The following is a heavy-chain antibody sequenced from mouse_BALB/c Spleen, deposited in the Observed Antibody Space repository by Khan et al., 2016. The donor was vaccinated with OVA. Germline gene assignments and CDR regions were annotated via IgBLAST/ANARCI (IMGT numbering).Heavy chain of an antibody. CDR3: ARMARTIN. CDR1: GFTFSSYG. V-gene: IGHV5-6-3*01. J-gene: IGHJ2*01. CDR2: INSNGGST. Sequence: EVELVESGGGLVRPGGSLKLSCAASGFTFSSYGMSWVRQTPDKRLELVATINSNGGSTYYPDSVKGRFTISRDNAKNTLYLQMSSLKSEDTAMYYCARMARTINWGQGTTLTVSS.